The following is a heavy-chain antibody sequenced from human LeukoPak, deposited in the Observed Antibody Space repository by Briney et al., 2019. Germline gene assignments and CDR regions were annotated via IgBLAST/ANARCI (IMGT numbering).Heavy chain of an antibody. J-gene: IGHJ4*02. CDR2: IIPIFGTA. Sequence: ASVKVSCKASGGTFSSYAISWVRQAPGQGLEWMGGIIPIFGTANYAQKFQGRVTITADKSTSTAYMELSSLRSEDTAVYYCASYGSGSYYRRPFDYRGQGTLVTVSS. CDR1: GGTFSSYA. V-gene: IGHV1-69*06. D-gene: IGHD3-10*01. CDR3: ASYGSGSYYRRPFDY.